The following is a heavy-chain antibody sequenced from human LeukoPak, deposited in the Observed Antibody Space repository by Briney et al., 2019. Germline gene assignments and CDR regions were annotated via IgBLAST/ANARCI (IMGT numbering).Heavy chain of an antibody. Sequence: GGSLRLSCAASGFTFSSYAMHWVRQAPGKGLEWVAVISYDGSNKYYADSVKGRFTISRDNSKNTLYLQMNSLRAEDTAVYYCAKETYSGSYFSPGDYWGQGTLITVSS. J-gene: IGHJ4*02. CDR3: AKETYSGSYFSPGDY. V-gene: IGHV3-30*04. CDR2: ISYDGSNK. CDR1: GFTFSSYA. D-gene: IGHD1-26*01.